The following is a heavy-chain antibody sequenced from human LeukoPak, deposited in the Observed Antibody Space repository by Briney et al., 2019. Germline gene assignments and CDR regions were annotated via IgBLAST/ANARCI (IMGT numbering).Heavy chain of an antibody. Sequence: PGGSLRLSWAASGFTVSSYAMSCVRQAAGKWLEWVSAIRGSGRSTYYADQMKGRFTISRDNSKNTLYLQLYIIGGEDTVIYCCTRGGDSRQWVAPWGQGTLVIVSS. J-gene: IGHJ5*02. CDR2: IRGSGRST. D-gene: IGHD3-16*01. V-gene: IGHV3-23*01. CDR3: TRGGDSRQWVAP. CDR1: GFTVSSYA.